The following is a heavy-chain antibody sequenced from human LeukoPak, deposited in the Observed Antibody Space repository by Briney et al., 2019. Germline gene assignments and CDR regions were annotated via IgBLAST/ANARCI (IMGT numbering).Heavy chain of an antibody. Sequence: GGSLRLSCAASGFTFNNYAMSWVRQAPGKGPEWVSAISVSGDTTNYADSVKGRFTISRDNSKNTLYLQMNSLRAEDTAVYYCARGAYPARFPFDPWGQGTLVTVSS. CDR2: ISVSGDTT. CDR1: GFTFNNYA. J-gene: IGHJ5*02. D-gene: IGHD6-6*01. V-gene: IGHV3-23*01. CDR3: ARGAYPARFPFDP.